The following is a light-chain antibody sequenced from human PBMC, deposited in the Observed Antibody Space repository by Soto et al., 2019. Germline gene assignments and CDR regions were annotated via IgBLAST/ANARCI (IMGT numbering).Light chain of an antibody. V-gene: IGKV1-39*01. J-gene: IGKJ2*01. Sequence: DIQMNQSPSSLSASVGDRVTITCRASQTISSYLNWYQQKPGKAPKLLIYAASSLQSVVPSRFSGIASGTDFTLTISSLQPEDFAIYYCQQSYSTPYTFGQGSKLEI. CDR2: AAS. CDR1: QTISSY. CDR3: QQSYSTPYT.